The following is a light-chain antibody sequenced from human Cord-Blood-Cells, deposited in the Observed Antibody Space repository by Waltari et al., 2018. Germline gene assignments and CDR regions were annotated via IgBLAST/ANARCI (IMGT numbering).Light chain of an antibody. J-gene: IGLJ3*02. CDR3: QAWDSSTAV. V-gene: IGLV3-1*01. CDR2: QDS. CDR1: KLGDKY. Sequence: SYELTQPPSVSVSPGQTASLTCSGDKLGDKYACWYQEKPGQSPVLVIYQDSNRPSGIPERFSGSNSGNTATLTISGTQAMDEADYYCQAWDSSTAVFGGGTKLTVL.